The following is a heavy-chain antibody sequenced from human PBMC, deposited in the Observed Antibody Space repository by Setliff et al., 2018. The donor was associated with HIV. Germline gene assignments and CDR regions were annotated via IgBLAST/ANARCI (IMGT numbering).Heavy chain of an antibody. J-gene: IGHJ4*02. V-gene: IGHV4-39*07. CDR3: ARDRRDDYYLTAYFDS. Sequence: PSETLSLTCTVSGGSVGSSSYYWAWIRQPPGKGLEWIGEINHSGSTNYNPSLKSRVTISLDTARNQFSLELTSVTATDTAVYYCARDRRDDYYLTAYFDSLGQGTVVTVSS. CDR1: GGSVGSSSYY. D-gene: IGHD1-26*01. CDR2: INHSGST.